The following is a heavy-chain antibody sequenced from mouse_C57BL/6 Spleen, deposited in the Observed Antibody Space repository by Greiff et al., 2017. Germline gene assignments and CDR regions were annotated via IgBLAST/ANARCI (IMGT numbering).Heavy chain of an antibody. CDR1: GYSITSGYY. CDR3: ARASYYSNLYYFDY. CDR2: ISYDGSN. V-gene: IGHV3-6*01. Sequence: VQLKESGPGLVKPSQSLSLTCSVTGYSITSGYYWNWIRQFPGNKLEWMGYISYDGSNNYNPSLKNRISITRDTSKNQFFLKLNSVTTEDTATYYCARASYYSNLYYFDYWGQGTTLTVSS. J-gene: IGHJ2*01. D-gene: IGHD2-5*01.